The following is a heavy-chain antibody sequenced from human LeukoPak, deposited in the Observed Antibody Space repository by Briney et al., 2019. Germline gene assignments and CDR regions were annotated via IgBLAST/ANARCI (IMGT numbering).Heavy chain of an antibody. CDR1: GGSISSGSYY. CDR3: ATRAGGYSYGYEDY. V-gene: IGHV4-61*02. D-gene: IGHD5-18*01. Sequence: SETLSLTCTVSGGSISSGSYYWSWIRQPAGKGLEWIGRIYTSGSTNYNPSLKSRVTISVDTSKNQFSLKLSSVTAADTAVYYCATRAGGYSYGYEDYWGQGTLVTVSS. CDR2: IYTSGST. J-gene: IGHJ4*02.